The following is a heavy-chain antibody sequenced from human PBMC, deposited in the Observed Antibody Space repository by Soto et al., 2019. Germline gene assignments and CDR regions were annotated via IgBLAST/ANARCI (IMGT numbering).Heavy chain of an antibody. CDR3: ARVDTLTAGVHY. J-gene: IGHJ4*02. D-gene: IGHD6-13*01. V-gene: IGHV3-66*01. CDR1: GFSVSDIY. Sequence: GGSLRLSCAGSGFSVSDIYMSWVRQAPGKGLEWVSLIYSDTSTYYADSVKGRFTISRDNSKNTLFLQMNSLRAEDTAVYYCARVDTLTAGVHYWGLGTLVTVSS. CDR2: IYSDTST.